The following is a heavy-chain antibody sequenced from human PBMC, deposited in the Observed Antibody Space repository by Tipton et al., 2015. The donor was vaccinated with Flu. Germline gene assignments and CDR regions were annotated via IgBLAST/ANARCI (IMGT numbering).Heavy chain of an antibody. CDR3: ARGPPRYIEHTSSGIDY. V-gene: IGHV4-59*01. CDR1: GASISRYY. J-gene: IGHJ4*02. Sequence: GLVKPSETLSLTCAVSGASISRYYWSWIRQPPGEGLEWIGYVYHSAITNYNPSLEGRVTISLDTSKSQFSLNLSSVTAADTAVYYCARGPPRYIEHTSSGIDYWGQGTLVTVSS. CDR2: VYHSAIT. D-gene: IGHD6-6*01.